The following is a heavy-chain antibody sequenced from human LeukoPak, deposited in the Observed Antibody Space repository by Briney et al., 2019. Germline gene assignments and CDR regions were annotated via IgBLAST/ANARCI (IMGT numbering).Heavy chain of an antibody. CDR2: INPDGTTT. V-gene: IGHV3-74*01. D-gene: IGHD6-25*01. CDR3: ARDVSGRDDY. CDR1: GFTFSRYW. J-gene: IGHJ4*02. Sequence: PGGSLRLSCAASGFTFSRYWMHWVRQAPGKGLVWVSYINPDGTTTNYADSVKGRFTISRDNTKNTLYLQMNNLKAEDTAVYYCARDVSGRDDYWGQGTLVTVSS.